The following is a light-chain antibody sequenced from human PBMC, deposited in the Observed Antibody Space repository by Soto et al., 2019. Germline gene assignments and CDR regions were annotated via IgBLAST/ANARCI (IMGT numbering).Light chain of an antibody. CDR1: QSINSF. Sequence: DIQMTQSPSSLSASVGDRVTIACRASQSINSFLNWYQQKPGKAPRLLIYAASSLQSGVPSRFSGSGSGTDFTLTISNLQPEDFATYYCQQCYSTPRLTFGGGTKVEIK. CDR2: AAS. J-gene: IGKJ4*01. CDR3: QQCYSTPRLT. V-gene: IGKV1-39*01.